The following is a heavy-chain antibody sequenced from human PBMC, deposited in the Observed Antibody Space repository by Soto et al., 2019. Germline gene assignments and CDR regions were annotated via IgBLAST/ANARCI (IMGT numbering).Heavy chain of an antibody. J-gene: IGHJ4*02. CDR2: VSYDGIDE. Sequence: GGSLRLSCAASGFTFTSFGIHWVRQAPGKGLEWVAVVSYDGIDENYADSVKGRFSISRDNSKNTVYLQMNSLRGEDTAVYYCAKDKGKLRFDYWGQGTLVTVSS. CDR1: GFTFTSFG. CDR3: AKDKGKLRFDY. D-gene: IGHD4-17*01. V-gene: IGHV3-30*18.